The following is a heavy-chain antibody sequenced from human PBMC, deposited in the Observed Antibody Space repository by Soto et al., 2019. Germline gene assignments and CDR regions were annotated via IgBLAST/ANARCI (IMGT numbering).Heavy chain of an antibody. CDR1: GFTFSSYG. CDR2: ISSDGSNK. D-gene: IGHD5-18*01. Sequence: QVQLVESGGGVVQPGRSLRLSCAASGFTFSSYGMHWVRQAPGKGLEWVALISSDGSNKYYAESVKGRFSISRDNSKNTLYLPMNSLRPEDTAVFYCAKGLIRGYSSTGTYYFSMDVWGQGTSVTVSS. CDR3: AKGLIRGYSSTGTYYFSMDV. J-gene: IGHJ6*02. V-gene: IGHV3-30*18.